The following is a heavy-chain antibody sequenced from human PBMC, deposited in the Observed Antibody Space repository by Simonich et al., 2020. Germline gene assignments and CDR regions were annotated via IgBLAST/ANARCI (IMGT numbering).Heavy chain of an antibody. CDR2: INPNSGCT. CDR1: GYTFTGYY. CDR3: ARSHIAAAGTGYFQH. D-gene: IGHD6-13*01. J-gene: IGHJ1*01. Sequence: QVQLVQSGAEVKKPGASVKVPCKASGYTFTGYYMHWARQAPGQGLEWMGWINPNSGCTNYAQKFQGRVTMTRDTSISTAYMELSRLRSDDTAVYYCARSHIAAAGTGYFQHWGQGTLVAVSS. V-gene: IGHV1-2*02.